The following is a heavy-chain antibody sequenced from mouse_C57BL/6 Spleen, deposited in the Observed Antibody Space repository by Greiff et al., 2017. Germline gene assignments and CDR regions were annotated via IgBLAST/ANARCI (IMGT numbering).Heavy chain of an antibody. CDR1: GFTFSSYA. V-gene: IGHV5-4*01. D-gene: IGHD2-4*01. CDR3: ARDNYDYDDWFAY. J-gene: IGHJ3*01. Sequence: EVMLVESGGGLVKPGGSLTLSCAASGFTFSSYAMSWVRQTPEKRLEWVATISDGGSYTYCPDNVKGRFTISRDNAKNNLYLQMSHLKSEDTAVYYCARDNYDYDDWFAYWGQGTLVTVSA. CDR2: ISDGGSYT.